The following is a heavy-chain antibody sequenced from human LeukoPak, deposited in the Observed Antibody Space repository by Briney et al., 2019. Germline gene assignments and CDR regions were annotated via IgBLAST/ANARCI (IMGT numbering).Heavy chain of an antibody. J-gene: IGHJ4*02. Sequence: SVKGRFTISRDNSKNTLYLQMISLRAGDTAVYYCARGDYYGSGSHTDYWGQGTLVTISS. CDR3: ARGDYYGSGSHTDY. D-gene: IGHD3-10*01. V-gene: IGHV3-30*01.